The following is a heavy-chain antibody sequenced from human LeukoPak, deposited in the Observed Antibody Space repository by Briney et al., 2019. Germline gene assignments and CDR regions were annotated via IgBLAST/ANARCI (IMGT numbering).Heavy chain of an antibody. D-gene: IGHD1-1*01. V-gene: IGHV3-23*01. CDR1: GLTFRNYA. CDR3: AKDPVWNPSYYSYYMDV. Sequence: PGGSLRLSCAASGLTFRNYAMGWVRQAPGKGLEWVSTIIGSGGSTYYADSVTGRFTISRDNTKNTLFLQMNSLRAEDTAVYYCAKDPVWNPSYYSYYMDVWGKGTTVTVSS. CDR2: IIGSGGST. J-gene: IGHJ6*03.